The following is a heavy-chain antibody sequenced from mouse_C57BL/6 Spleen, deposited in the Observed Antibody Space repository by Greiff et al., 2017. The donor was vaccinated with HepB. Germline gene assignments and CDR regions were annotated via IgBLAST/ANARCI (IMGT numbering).Heavy chain of an antibody. D-gene: IGHD2-1*01. CDR1: GYAFTNYL. CDR3: ARAGYYGNLYFDY. CDR2: IKPGSGGT. Sequence: QVQLQQSGAELVRPGTSVKVSCKASGYAFTNYLIEWVKQRPGQGLEWIGVIKPGSGGTNYNEKFKGKATLTADKSSSTAYMQLSSLTSEDSAVYFCARAGYYGNLYFDYWGQGTTLTVSS. J-gene: IGHJ2*01. V-gene: IGHV1-54*01.